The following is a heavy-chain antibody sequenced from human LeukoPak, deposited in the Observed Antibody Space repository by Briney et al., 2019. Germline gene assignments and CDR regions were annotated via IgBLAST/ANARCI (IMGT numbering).Heavy chain of an antibody. CDR2: INPNSGGT. V-gene: IGHV1-2*02. CDR3: ARDYYDSSGYYYVGCAFDI. J-gene: IGHJ3*02. Sequence: GASVKVSCKASGYTFTGYYMHWVRQAPGQGLEWMGWINPNSGGTNYAQKFQGRVTMTRDTSISTAYMELSRLRSDDTAVYYCARDYYDSSGYYYVGCAFDIWGQGTMVTVSS. D-gene: IGHD3-22*01. CDR1: GYTFTGYY.